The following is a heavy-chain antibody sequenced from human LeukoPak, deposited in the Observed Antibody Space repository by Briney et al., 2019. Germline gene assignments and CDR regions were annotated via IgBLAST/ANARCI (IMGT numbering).Heavy chain of an antibody. J-gene: IGHJ4*02. CDR2: IYTSGST. D-gene: IGHD3-22*01. CDR1: GGSISSYY. Sequence: SETLSLTCTVSGGSISSYYWSWIRQPAGKGLEWIGRIYTSGSTNYNPSLKSRVTMSVDTSKNQFSLKLTSVTAADTAVYYCANEPVGPMKDYFDYWGQGTLVTVSS. CDR3: ANEPVGPMKDYFDY. V-gene: IGHV4-4*07.